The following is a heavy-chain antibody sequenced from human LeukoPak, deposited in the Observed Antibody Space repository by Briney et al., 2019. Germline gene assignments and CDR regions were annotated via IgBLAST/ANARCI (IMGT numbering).Heavy chain of an antibody. Sequence: PSETLSLTCTVSGGSIRTRIYYWVWIRQPPGTGLEWIGCDSYSGSTHYNPSLNSRVTISVDTSKNQFSLKVSYVTAADTAVYYCARLGDSCGDHPYGFDIWGQGTMVTVSS. V-gene: IGHV4-39*01. CDR2: DSYSGST. D-gene: IGHD3-22*01. CDR3: ARLGDSCGDHPYGFDI. J-gene: IGHJ3*02. CDR1: GGSIRTRIYY.